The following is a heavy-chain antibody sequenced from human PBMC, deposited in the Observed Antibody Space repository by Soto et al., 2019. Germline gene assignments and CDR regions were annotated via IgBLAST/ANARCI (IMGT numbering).Heavy chain of an antibody. J-gene: IGHJ6*03. CDR1: GGTFSSYT. D-gene: IGHD2-15*01. Sequence: SVKVSCKASGGTFSSYTISWVRQAPGQGLEWMGRIIPILGIANYAQKFQGRVTITADKSTSTAYMELSSLRSEDTAVYYCARDRVLGYCSGGSCLENYYYYYMDVWGKGTTVTVSS. CDR3: ARDRVLGYCSGGSCLENYYYYYMDV. CDR2: IIPILGIA. V-gene: IGHV1-69*04.